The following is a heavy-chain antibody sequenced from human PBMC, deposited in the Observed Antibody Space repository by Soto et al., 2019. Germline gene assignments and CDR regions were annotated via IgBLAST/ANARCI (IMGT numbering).Heavy chain of an antibody. D-gene: IGHD2-2*01. Sequence: LKISCKGSGYSFTSYWIGWVRQMPGKGLEWMGIIYPGDSDTRYSPSFQGQVTISADKSISTAYLQWSSLKASDTAMYYCAGHVCSSTSCYYYYYGMDVWGQGTTVTVSS. CDR2: IYPGDSDT. V-gene: IGHV5-51*01. J-gene: IGHJ6*02. CDR3: AGHVCSSTSCYYYYYGMDV. CDR1: GYSFTSYW.